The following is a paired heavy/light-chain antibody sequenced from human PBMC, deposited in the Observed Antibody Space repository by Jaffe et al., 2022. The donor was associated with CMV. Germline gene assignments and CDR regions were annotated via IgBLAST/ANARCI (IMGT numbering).Heavy chain of an antibody. CDR3: TTDIGKWGMDV. Sequence: EVQLVESGGGLVKPGGSLRLSCAASGLTFNNAWMSWVRQSPGKGLEWVGRIKSKIDGGTAEYAPPVKGRFTVSREDAINTLYLQMNSLKTEDTAVYYCTTDIGKWGMDVWGQGTTVTVSS. D-gene: IGHD1-1*01. CDR2: IKSKIDGGTA. J-gene: IGHJ6*02. V-gene: IGHV3-15*01. CDR1: GLTFNNAW.
Light chain of an antibody. CDR1: TANIGYNF. CDR2: ENN. V-gene: IGLV1-51*01. CDR3: AAWDSSLTAGV. Sequence: QSVLTQPPSVSAAPGQKVTISCSGSTANIGYNFVSWYQHLPGTAPKLLIHENNKRPSGIPDRFSGSKSGTSATLGITGLQTGDEADYYCAAWDSSLTAGVFGGGTRLTVL. J-gene: IGLJ3*02.